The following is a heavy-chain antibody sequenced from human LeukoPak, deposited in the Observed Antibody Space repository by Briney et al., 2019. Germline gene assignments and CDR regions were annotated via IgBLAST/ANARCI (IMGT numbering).Heavy chain of an antibody. V-gene: IGHV3-30*18. D-gene: IGHD1-26*01. CDR2: ISYDGSNK. CDR1: GFTFSSFS. Sequence: GGSLRLSCAATGFTFSSFSMHWVRQAPGKGLEWVAVISYDGSNKYYADSVKGRFTISRDNSKNTLYLQMNSLRTEDTAVYYCAKGRVGANGYYYYGMDVWGQGTTVSVSS. CDR3: AKGRVGANGYYYYGMDV. J-gene: IGHJ6*02.